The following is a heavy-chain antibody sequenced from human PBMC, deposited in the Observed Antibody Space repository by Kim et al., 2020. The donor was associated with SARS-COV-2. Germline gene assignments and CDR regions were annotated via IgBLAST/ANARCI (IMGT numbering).Heavy chain of an antibody. CDR3: ARRIAAAEDRFYP. J-gene: IGHJ5*02. V-gene: IGHV3-48*03. D-gene: IGHD6-13*01. Sequence: GGSLRLSCAASGFTFSSHEMNWVRQAPGKGLEWVSYISSNGRSVYYADSVKGRFTISRDNAKNSLFLQMNSLKVEDTAVYYCARRIAAAEDRFYPWGQGTLVTVSS. CDR2: ISSNGRSV. CDR1: GFTFSSHE.